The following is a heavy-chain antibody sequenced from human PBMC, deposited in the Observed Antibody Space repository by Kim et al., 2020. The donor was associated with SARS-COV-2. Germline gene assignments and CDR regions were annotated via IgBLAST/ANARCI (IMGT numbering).Heavy chain of an antibody. CDR2: ISYDGSNK. D-gene: IGHD1-26*01. J-gene: IGHJ4*02. V-gene: IGHV3-30*04. CDR1: GFTFRSYA. Sequence: GGSLRLSCAASGFTFRSYALHWVRQAPGKGLEWLAVISYDGSNKYHADSVKGRFTISRDNSNNMVYLQMDSLRAEDTAVYYCARGTAGTYYRPPEYWGQGALVTVSS. CDR3: ARGTAGTYYRPPEY.